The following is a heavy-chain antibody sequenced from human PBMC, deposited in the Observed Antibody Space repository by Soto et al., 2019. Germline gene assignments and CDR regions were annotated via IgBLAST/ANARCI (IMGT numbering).Heavy chain of an antibody. Sequence: EVQLVESGGGLVKPGGSLRLSCAASGFTFSNAWMNWVRQAPGKGLEWVGRIKSKTDGGTTDYAAPVKGRFTISRDDSKNTLYLQINSLKTEDTAVYYCTTDPIVVVINFDYWGQGTLVTVSS. V-gene: IGHV3-15*07. CDR1: GFTFSNAW. J-gene: IGHJ4*02. CDR2: IKSKTDGGTT. CDR3: TTDPIVVVINFDY. D-gene: IGHD3-22*01.